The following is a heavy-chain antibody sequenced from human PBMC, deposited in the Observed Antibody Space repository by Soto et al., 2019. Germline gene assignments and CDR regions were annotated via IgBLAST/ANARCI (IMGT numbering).Heavy chain of an antibody. D-gene: IGHD6-13*01. CDR1: GYTFTSYY. J-gene: IGHJ5*02. V-gene: IGHV1-46*01. Sequence: ASVKVSCKASGYTFTSYYMHWVRQAPGQGLEWMGIINPSGGSTSYAQKFQGRVTMTRDTSTSTFYMELSSLRSEDTAVYYCARDRKAAAATNNWFDPWGQGTLVTVSS. CDR2: INPSGGST. CDR3: ARDRKAAAATNNWFDP.